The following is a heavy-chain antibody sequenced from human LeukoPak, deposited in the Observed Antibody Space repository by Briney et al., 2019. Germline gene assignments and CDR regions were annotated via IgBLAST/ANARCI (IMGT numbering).Heavy chain of an antibody. Sequence: GGTPRLSCAASGFTFSSYGMSWVRQAPGKGLEWVSAISGSGGSTYYADSVKGRFTISRDNSKNTLYLQMNSLRAEDTAVYYCAKDVGVRGVIIGYWGQGTLVTVSS. CDR3: AKDVGVRGVIIGY. CDR2: ISGSGGST. V-gene: IGHV3-23*01. CDR1: GFTFSSYG. D-gene: IGHD3-10*01. J-gene: IGHJ4*02.